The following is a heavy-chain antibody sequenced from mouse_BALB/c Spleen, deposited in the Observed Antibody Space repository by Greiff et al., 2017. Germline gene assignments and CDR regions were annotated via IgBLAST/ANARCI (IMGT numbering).Heavy chain of an antibody. CDR3: RYYYGSRGYYCDY. CDR1: GYTFTDYE. V-gene: IGHV1-15*01. J-gene: IGHJ2*01. CDR2: IDPETGGT. Sequence: QVQLQQSGAELVRPGASVTLSCKASGYTFTDYEMHWVKQTPVHGLEWIGAIDPETGGTAYNQKFKGKATLTADKSSSTSYMVLRSLTSEDSAVYYCRYYYGSRGYYCDYWGQGTTLTVSS. D-gene: IGHD1-1*01.